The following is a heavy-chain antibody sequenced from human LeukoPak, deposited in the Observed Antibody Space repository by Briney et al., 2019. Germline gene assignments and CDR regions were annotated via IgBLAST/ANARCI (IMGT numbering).Heavy chain of an antibody. J-gene: IGHJ6*03. D-gene: IGHD4-17*01. V-gene: IGHV1-2*02. CDR1: GYTFTGDY. Sequence: ASVKVSCKASGYTFTGDYMHWVRQAPGQGLEWIGWINPNSVGTNYAQKFQGRVTMTRDTSISTAYMELSRLRSDDTAVYYCARDLYGDYEHYYYYYYMDVWGKGTTVTVSS. CDR2: INPNSVGT. CDR3: ARDLYGDYEHYYYYYYMDV.